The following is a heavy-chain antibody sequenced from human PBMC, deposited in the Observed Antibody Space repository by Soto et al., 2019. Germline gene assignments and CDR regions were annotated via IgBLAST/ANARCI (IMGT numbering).Heavy chain of an antibody. CDR3: ARDPHEGVYDY. CDR1: GYTFTGYY. J-gene: IGHJ4*02. V-gene: IGHV1-2*02. D-gene: IGHD3-16*01. CDR2: MRPNSGGA. Sequence: ASVKVSCKASGYTFTGYYLHWIRQAPGQGLEWMGWMRPNSGGANYAQKFQGRVSMTRDTSISTFYMELSRLRSDDTAVYYCARDPHEGVYDYWGQGTLVTVSS.